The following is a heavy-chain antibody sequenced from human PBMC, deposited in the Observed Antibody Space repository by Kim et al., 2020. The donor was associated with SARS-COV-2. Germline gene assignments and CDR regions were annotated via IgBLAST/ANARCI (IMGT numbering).Heavy chain of an antibody. D-gene: IGHD6-19*01. CDR2: IGNKANIYMT. CDR1: GSTFSDHY. V-gene: IGHV3-72*01. CDR3: TRGYSGVSMYALDI. J-gene: IGHJ3*02. Sequence: GGSLRLSCVASGSTFSDHYMDWVRQTPGKGLEWVGRIGNKANIYMTEYAASVKGRFTISRDDSKNSLYLHMSSLRGEDTAVYHCTRGYSGVSMYALDIWGQGTMVTVSS.